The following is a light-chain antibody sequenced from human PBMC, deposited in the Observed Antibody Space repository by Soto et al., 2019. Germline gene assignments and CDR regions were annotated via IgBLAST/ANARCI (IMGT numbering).Light chain of an antibody. V-gene: IGKV3-15*01. J-gene: IGKJ5*01. CDR1: QSVSSN. CDR3: QQYYDWPIT. CDR2: DAS. Sequence: EIVMTQSPATLSVSPGERATLSCRASQSVSSNFAWYQQKPGQAPRLLIYDASTRATGIPARFSGSGSGADFTLTISSLQSEDFAVYYCQQYYDWPITFGQGTRLEI.